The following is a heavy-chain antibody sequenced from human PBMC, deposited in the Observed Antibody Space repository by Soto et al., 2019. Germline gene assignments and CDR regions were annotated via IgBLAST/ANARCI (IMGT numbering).Heavy chain of an antibody. Sequence: QVQLVESGGGVVQPGRSLRLSCAASGFTFSNYGMHWVRQAPGKRLEWVAVISYHGSDKYYADSMKGRFTISRDNSKNTLYLQMDSLRAEDTAVYYCAKDHLTTTVTTVGYWGQGTLVTVSS. CDR1: GFTFSNYG. V-gene: IGHV3-30*18. J-gene: IGHJ4*02. CDR3: AKDHLTTTVTTVGY. D-gene: IGHD4-17*01. CDR2: ISYHGSDK.